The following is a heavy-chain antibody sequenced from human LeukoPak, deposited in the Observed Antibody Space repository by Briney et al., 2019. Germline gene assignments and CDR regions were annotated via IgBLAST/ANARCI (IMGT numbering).Heavy chain of an antibody. CDR2: ISYDGSNK. CDR3: ARGIGYGGNYCQY. D-gene: IGHD4-23*01. Sequence: PGGSLRLSCAASGFTFDDYAMHWVRQAPGKGLEWVALISYDGSNKYYTDSVKGRFTISRDNSKNTLYLQMNSLSAEDTAVYYCARGIGYGGNYCQYWGQGTLVTVSS. V-gene: IGHV3-30-3*01. J-gene: IGHJ4*02. CDR1: GFTFDDYA.